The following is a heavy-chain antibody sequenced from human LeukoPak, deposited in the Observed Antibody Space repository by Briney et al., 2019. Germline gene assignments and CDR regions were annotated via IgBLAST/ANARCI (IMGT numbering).Heavy chain of an antibody. CDR2: IYTSWST. J-gene: IGHJ4*02. CDR1: GGSISSYY. CDR3: AMYRDAYNSDNYFDY. Sequence: PSETLSLTRTVSGGSISSYYWSWIRQPAGKGLEWIGRIYTSWSTNYNPSLTSRVTMSVDTSKNPFSLKLSSVPAADTAVYYCAMYRDAYNSDNYFDYWGQGTLVTVSS. V-gene: IGHV4-4*07. D-gene: IGHD5-24*01.